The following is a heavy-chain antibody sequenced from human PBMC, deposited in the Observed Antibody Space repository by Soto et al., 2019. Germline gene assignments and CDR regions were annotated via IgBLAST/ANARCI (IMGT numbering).Heavy chain of an antibody. V-gene: IGHV3-33*01. CDR2: IWYDGSRT. CDR1: GFTFSNYG. D-gene: IGHD4-17*01. Sequence: QVQLVESGGGVVQSGRSLRLSCAASGFTFSNYGMYWVRQAPGKGLAWVAAIWYDGSRTYYADSVKGRFTISRDNSKNTLYLQMNSLRAEDTAVYYCARQYNGDRNKWFDPWGQGTLVTVSS. J-gene: IGHJ5*02. CDR3: ARQYNGDRNKWFDP.